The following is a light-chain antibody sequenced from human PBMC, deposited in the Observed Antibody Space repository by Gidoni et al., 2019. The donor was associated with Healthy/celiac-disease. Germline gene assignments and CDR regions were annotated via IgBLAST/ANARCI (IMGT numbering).Light chain of an antibody. CDR3: QQYGSSPPGT. Sequence: EIVLTQSPGTLSLSPGEIATLSCRASHSVSSSYLAWYQQKPGQAPRLLIYGASSRATGIPDRFSGSGSGTDFTLTISRLEPEDFAVYYCQQYGSSPPGTFGQGTKVEIK. CDR1: HSVSSSY. CDR2: GAS. V-gene: IGKV3-20*01. J-gene: IGKJ1*01.